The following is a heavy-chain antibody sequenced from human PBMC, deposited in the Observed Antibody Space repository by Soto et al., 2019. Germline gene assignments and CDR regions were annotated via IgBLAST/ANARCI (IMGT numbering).Heavy chain of an antibody. V-gene: IGHV4-39*07. CDR1: GGSISSSSYY. CDR2: INHSGST. Sequence: PSETLSLTCTVSGGSISSSSYYWGWIRQPPGKGLEWIGSINHSGSTNYNPSLKSRVTISVDTSKNQFSLKLSSVTAADTAVYYCASDRDGYNSFDYWGQGTLVTVSS. CDR3: ASDRDGYNSFDY. J-gene: IGHJ4*02. D-gene: IGHD5-12*01.